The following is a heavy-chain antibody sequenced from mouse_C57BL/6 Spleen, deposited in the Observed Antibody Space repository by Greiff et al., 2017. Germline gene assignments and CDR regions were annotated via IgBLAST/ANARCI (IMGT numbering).Heavy chain of an antibody. CDR3: TGDYSNLSYFDY. CDR2: IDPETGGT. V-gene: IGHV1-15*01. J-gene: IGHJ2*01. D-gene: IGHD2-5*01. CDR1: GYTFTDYE. Sequence: VKLMEPGAELVRPGASVTLSCKASGYTFTDYEMHWVKQTPVHGLEWIGAIDPETGGTAYNQKFKGKAILTADKSSSTAYMELRSLTSADSAVYYCTGDYSNLSYFDYWGQGTTLTVSS.